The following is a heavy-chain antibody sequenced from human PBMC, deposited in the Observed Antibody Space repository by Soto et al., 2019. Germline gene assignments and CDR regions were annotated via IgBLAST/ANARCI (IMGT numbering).Heavy chain of an antibody. CDR3: ARHNRYSSTWFEGWSDP. CDR1: GYGFTNYW. J-gene: IGHJ5*02. Sequence: GASVKISCQGSGYGFTNYWVGWVRQIPWRGLEWMGVIHPGDSDTRDSPLFQGQVTIAADKSISTAYLQWSTLKASHTAMYYCARHNRYSSTWFEGWSDPWGQGTLVTVSS. CDR2: IHPGDSDT. D-gene: IGHD6-13*01. V-gene: IGHV5-51*01.